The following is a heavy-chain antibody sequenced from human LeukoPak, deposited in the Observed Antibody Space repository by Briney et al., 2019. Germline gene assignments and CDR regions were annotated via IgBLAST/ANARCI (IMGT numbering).Heavy chain of an antibody. CDR1: GYSFTSYW. V-gene: IGHV5-51*01. Sequence: GESLKISCKGSGYSFTSYWIGWVRQMPGKGLEWTGIIYPGDSDTRYSPSFQGQVTISADKSISTAYPHWSSLKASDTAMYYCATLYSSTWPIYWGQGTLVTVSS. D-gene: IGHD6-13*01. J-gene: IGHJ4*02. CDR2: IYPGDSDT. CDR3: ATLYSSTWPIY.